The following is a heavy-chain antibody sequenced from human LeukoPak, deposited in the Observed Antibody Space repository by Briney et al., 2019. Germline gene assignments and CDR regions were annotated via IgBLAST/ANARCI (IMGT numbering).Heavy chain of an antibody. D-gene: IGHD3-16*02. Sequence: GGSLRLSCAASGFTFSSYAMSWVRQAPGKGLKWVSAISGSGGSTYYADSVKCRFTISRDNSNNTLYLQMNSLRAEDTAVYDCAGGVIVEGFWYLGYWGQGNLVTVSS. J-gene: IGHJ4*02. V-gene: IGHV3-23*01. CDR3: AGGVIVEGFWYLGY. CDR2: ISGSGGST. CDR1: GFTFSSYA.